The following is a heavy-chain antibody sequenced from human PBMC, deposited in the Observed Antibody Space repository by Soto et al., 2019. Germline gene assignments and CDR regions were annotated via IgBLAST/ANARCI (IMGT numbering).Heavy chain of an antibody. D-gene: IGHD1-1*01. V-gene: IGHV3-21*01. CDR1: GFTFSSYS. CDR2: ISSSSSYI. J-gene: IGHJ3*02. Sequence: GGSLRLSCAASGFTFSSYSMNWVRQAPGKGLERVSSISSSSSYIYYADSVKGRFTISRDNAKNPLYLQMNSLRAEDTAVYYCARDLGGTTGTTGSAFDIWGQGIMVTVSS. CDR3: ARDLGGTTGTTGSAFDI.